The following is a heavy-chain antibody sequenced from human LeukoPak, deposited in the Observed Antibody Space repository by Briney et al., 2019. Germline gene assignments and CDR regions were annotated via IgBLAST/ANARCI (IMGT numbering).Heavy chain of an antibody. CDR2: LIGSSGST. CDR1: GFTSTKYA. V-gene: IGHV3-23*01. CDR3: AKGAYDYIEIAYFDS. J-gene: IGHJ4*02. D-gene: IGHD5-12*01. Sequence: PGGSLRLSCAASGFTSTKYAMNWVRQAPGKGLEWVSVLIGSSGSTDYADSAKGRFTMSRDISKNTLFLQMNSLRAEDTAIYYCAKGAYDYIEIAYFDSWGQGTLVTVSS.